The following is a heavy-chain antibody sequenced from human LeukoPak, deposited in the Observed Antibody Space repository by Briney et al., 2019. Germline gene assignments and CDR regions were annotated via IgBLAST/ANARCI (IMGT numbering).Heavy chain of an antibody. Sequence: GGSLRLSCAASGFTFDNYAMSWVRQAPGKGLECVSSISGSGGATFYADSVKGRFTISRDNPKNTLYLQMNSLKAEDTAVYYCAKVSFTSGYTYGYDYWGQGTLVTVSS. J-gene: IGHJ4*02. CDR2: ISGSGGAT. CDR3: AKVSFTSGYTYGYDY. V-gene: IGHV3-23*01. D-gene: IGHD5-18*01. CDR1: GFTFDNYA.